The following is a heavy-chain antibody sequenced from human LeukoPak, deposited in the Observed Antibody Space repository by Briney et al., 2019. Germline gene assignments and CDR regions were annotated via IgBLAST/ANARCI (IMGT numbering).Heavy chain of an antibody. CDR2: INENGDIA. J-gene: IGHJ4*02. V-gene: IGHV3-43*02. D-gene: IGHD1-26*01. CDR3: AKARWEPNFDY. Sequence: PGGSLRLSCAASGFTFDDYAMHWVRQGPGKSLEWVSLINENGDIAYYGDSVRGRFTVSRGNAKNSLYLQMNSLTTEDTALYHCAKARWEPNFDYWGQGTPVTVSS. CDR1: GFTFDDYA.